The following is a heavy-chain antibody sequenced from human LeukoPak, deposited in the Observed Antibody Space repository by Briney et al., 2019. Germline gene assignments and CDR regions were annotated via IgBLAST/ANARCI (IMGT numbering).Heavy chain of an antibody. J-gene: IGHJ4*02. Sequence: SETLSLTCTVSGGSISSSSYYWGWIRQPPGKGLEWIGSIYYSGSTYYNPSLKSRVTISVDTSENQFSLKLSSVTAADTAVYYCASIGYPRPFDYWGQGTLVTVSS. CDR2: IYYSGST. V-gene: IGHV4-39*07. CDR1: GGSISSSSYY. CDR3: ASIGYPRPFDY. D-gene: IGHD3-16*02.